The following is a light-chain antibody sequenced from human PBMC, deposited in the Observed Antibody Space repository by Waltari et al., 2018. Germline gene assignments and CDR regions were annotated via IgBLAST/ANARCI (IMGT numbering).Light chain of an antibody. CDR1: SRDIGGYNY. CDR2: DIS. J-gene: IGLJ1*01. Sequence: QSALTQPASVSGSPGQSITISCTGTSRDIGGYNYPPWYQQHPGKAPNVVIFDISYRPSGVSSRFSGSKSGNTASLTISGLQAEDEADYYCTSYTSSHGLVFGTGTKVTVL. CDR3: TSYTSSHGLV. V-gene: IGLV2-14*03.